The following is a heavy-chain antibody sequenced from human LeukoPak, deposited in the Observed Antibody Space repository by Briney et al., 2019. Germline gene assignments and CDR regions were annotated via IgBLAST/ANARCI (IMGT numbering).Heavy chain of an antibody. V-gene: IGHV4-39*07. D-gene: IGHD3-10*01. CDR3: ARVPSTMVRGVSFDP. CDR2: IYHSGST. Sequence: SETLSLTCTVSGGSISSGSYYWSWIRQPAGKGLEWIGSIYHSGSTYYNPSLKSRVTISVDTSKNQFSLKLSSVTAADTAVYYCARVPSTMVRGVSFDPWGQGTLVTVSS. CDR1: GGSISSGSYY. J-gene: IGHJ5*02.